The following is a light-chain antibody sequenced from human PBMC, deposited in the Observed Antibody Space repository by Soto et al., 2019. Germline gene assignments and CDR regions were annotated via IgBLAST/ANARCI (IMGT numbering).Light chain of an antibody. J-gene: IGKJ1*01. CDR2: AAS. CDR1: QSISSY. Sequence: DIQMTQSPSSLSASVGDRVTMTCRASQSISSYLNWYQQKPGKAPKLLIYAASSLQSWVPSRFTGSGSGTDFTLTISSLQPEDFATYYCQQSYTSWWTFGQGTKVDIK. CDR3: QQSYTSWWT. V-gene: IGKV1-39*01.